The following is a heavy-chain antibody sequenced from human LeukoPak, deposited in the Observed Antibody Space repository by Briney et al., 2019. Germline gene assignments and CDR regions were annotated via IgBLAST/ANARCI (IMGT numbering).Heavy chain of an antibody. Sequence: PGGSLRLSCAASGFTFIRYSMNWVRQAPGKGLEWVSSIGNTGDYIYYAESVRGRFTISRDNSKNSLFLQMHSLKVEDTAVYYCARDLVTMVREVTDTTDWGQGTLVTVSS. CDR3: ARDLVTMVREVTDTTD. D-gene: IGHD3-10*01. V-gene: IGHV3-21*01. CDR1: GFTFIRYS. CDR2: IGNTGDYI. J-gene: IGHJ1*01.